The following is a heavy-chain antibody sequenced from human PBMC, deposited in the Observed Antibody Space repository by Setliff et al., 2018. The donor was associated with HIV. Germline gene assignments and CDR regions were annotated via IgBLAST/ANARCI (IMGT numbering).Heavy chain of an antibody. V-gene: IGHV4-34*01. J-gene: IGHJ4*02. Sequence: SETLSLTCAVYGESFSGYYWTWIRQPPGKGLEWIGEVNHSGNTNYNPSLKSRVTISADTSKNQFSLKLTSVTAADTAVYYCARDGGGMMVRGVLYYWGQGTLVTV. CDR1: GESFSGYY. CDR2: VNHSGNT. CDR3: ARDGGGMMVRGVLYY. D-gene: IGHD3-10*01.